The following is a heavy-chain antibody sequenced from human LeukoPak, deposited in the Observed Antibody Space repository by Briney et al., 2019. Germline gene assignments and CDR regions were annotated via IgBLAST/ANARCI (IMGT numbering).Heavy chain of an antibody. CDR2: ISGSGRDT. V-gene: IGHV3-23*01. Sequence: GGSLTLPCAVSVFSHSSYAMSWVRQSPGKGLEWVSSISGSGRDTYYADSVKGRFTISRGISKSTLFLQMNSLRADDTAVYYCAKVTSSGCYYYFDYWGEGTLVSVSS. CDR3: AKVTSSGCYYYFDY. J-gene: IGHJ4*02. D-gene: IGHD1-26*01. CDR1: VFSHSSYA.